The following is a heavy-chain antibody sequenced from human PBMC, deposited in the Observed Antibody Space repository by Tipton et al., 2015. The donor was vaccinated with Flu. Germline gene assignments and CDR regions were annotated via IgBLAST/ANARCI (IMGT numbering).Heavy chain of an antibody. CDR1: GDSLRGDYR. J-gene: IGHJ5*02. CDR3: ARRDFSNYVSEPKNWFDI. D-gene: IGHD4-11*01. CDR2: ICPGSP. Sequence: LRLSCSVSGDSLRGDYRWAWVRQPPGKGLEWIGNICPGSPYYNPSLRSRVTISVARARPQFSLRLTSVTAADTAVYFCARRDFSNYVSEPKNWFDIWGQGTLVTVSS. V-gene: IGHV4-38-2*01.